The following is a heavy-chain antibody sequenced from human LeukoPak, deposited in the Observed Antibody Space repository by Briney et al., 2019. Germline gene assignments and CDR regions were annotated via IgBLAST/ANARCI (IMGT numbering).Heavy chain of an antibody. J-gene: IGHJ4*02. D-gene: IGHD6-19*01. Sequence: PGWSLRLSCAASGFTFSSYSMNWVRQAPGKGLEWVSSISGSSGYIYYADSVKGRFTISRDNAKNSLYLQMSSLRAEDTAVYYCARDIWGIAVAGTCDYWGQGTLVTVSS. V-gene: IGHV3-21*01. CDR3: ARDIWGIAVAGTCDY. CDR2: ISGSSGYI. CDR1: GFTFSSYS.